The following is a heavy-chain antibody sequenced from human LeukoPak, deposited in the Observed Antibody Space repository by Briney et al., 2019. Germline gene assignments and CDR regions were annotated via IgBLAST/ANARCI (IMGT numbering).Heavy chain of an antibody. CDR2: ISPNSGGT. Sequence: DSVKVSCKASGYTFSNYYMHWVRQAPGQGLEWMGWISPNSGGTNYAQKFQGRVSMTRDTSISTAYMELSSLRSDDTAVYYCAGLLLSGSYFDYWGQGTLVTVSS. CDR3: AGLLLSGSYFDY. CDR1: GYTFSNYY. D-gene: IGHD1-26*01. J-gene: IGHJ4*02. V-gene: IGHV1-2*02.